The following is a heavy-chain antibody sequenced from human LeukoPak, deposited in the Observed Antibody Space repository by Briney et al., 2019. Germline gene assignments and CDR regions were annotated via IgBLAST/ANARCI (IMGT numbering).Heavy chain of an antibody. J-gene: IGHJ5*02. CDR2: IYYSGST. CDR3: ARDEMGYCSGGSCYGFDP. V-gene: IGHV4-31*03. CDR1: GGSISSGGYY. D-gene: IGHD2-15*01. Sequence: PSETLSLTCTVSGGSISSGGYYWSWIRQHPGKGLDWLGYIYYSGSTYYNPSLKSRVTISVDTSKNQCHLKLSSVTAADTAVYYCARDEMGYCSGGSCYGFDPWGQGTLVTVSS.